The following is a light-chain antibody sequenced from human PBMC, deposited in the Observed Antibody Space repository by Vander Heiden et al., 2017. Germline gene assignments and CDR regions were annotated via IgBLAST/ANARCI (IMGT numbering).Light chain of an antibody. J-gene: IGKJ2*01. CDR2: APS. Sequence: EIQLTQSPSSLSASVGDRVTITCRASQSISSYLNWYQQKPGKAPKLLIYAPSSLQSGVPSRFSGSGSGTDFTLTISSLQPEDFATYYCQQSYSTPYTFGQGTKLEIK. V-gene: IGKV1-39*01. CDR3: QQSYSTPYT. CDR1: QSISSY.